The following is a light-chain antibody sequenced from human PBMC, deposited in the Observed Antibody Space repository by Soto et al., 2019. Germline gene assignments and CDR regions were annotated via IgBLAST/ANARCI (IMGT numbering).Light chain of an antibody. CDR1: QSVASH. CDR3: QQRSRVIT. V-gene: IGKV3-11*01. Sequence: EIVLTQSPASLSLSPGERATLSCRASQSVASHLAWYQQKPGQAPRLLIYDATKRATGIPARFSGNGFGTYFTLTISSLEPEDVAVYYCQQRSRVITFGQGTRLDIK. J-gene: IGKJ5*01. CDR2: DAT.